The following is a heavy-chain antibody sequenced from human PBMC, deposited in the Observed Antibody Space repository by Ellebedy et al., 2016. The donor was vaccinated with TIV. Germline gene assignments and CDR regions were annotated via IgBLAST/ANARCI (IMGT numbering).Heavy chain of an antibody. CDR2: ISGSGEYT. D-gene: IGHD3-9*01. V-gene: IGHV3-23*01. CDR3: AKLGFDILTGSGGMDV. CDR1: GFTFSNYA. Sequence: GGSLRLSCAASGFTFSNYAMSWVRRSPGKGLDWVSLISGSGEYTYYADSVKGRLTISRDNSMDTLYLQMNSLGAGDTAVYYCAKLGFDILTGSGGMDVWGQGTTVTVSS. J-gene: IGHJ6*02.